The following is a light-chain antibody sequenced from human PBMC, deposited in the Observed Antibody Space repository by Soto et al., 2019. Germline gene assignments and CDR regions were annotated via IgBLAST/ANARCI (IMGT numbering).Light chain of an antibody. V-gene: IGKV3-20*01. CDR2: GVS. CDR3: QQYGTSPRT. CDR1: QRVTSNY. Sequence: EVVMTQSPATLSVSPGERATLSWRSSQRVTSNYLAWYQQKPGQAPRLLIYGVSSRATGVPDRFSGSGSGTDFTLTSSRLEPEDFAVYYCQQYGTSPRTFGQGTKVDI. J-gene: IGKJ1*01.